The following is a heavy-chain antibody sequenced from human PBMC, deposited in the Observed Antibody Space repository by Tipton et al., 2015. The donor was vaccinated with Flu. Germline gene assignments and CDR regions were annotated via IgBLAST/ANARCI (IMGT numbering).Heavy chain of an antibody. CDR3: ARCSGSGTDVIYDY. CDR2: IYSSGST. CDR1: GGSISSSSHY. V-gene: IGHV4-61*02. Sequence: TLSLTCTVSGGSISSSSHYWSWIRQPAGKGLEWIGRIYSSGSTKYSPAFKSRVTLSVDTSKNQFSLNLSSVTASDTALYFCARCSGSGTDVIYDYWGQGTLVTVSS. J-gene: IGHJ4*02. D-gene: IGHD3-10*02.